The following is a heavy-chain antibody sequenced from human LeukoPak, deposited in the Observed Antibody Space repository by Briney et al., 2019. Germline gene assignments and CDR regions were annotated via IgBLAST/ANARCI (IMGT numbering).Heavy chain of an antibody. CDR3: ARDEVIPAAIPYGMDV. CDR1: GCSISSYY. D-gene: IGHD2-2*01. Sequence: AETLSLTCTVSGCSISSYYWSWIRQPAGKGLEWVGSIYTSGGTTYNPSLKSRVTMSVDTSKNQFSLKLSSVTAADTAVYYCARDEVIPAAIPYGMDVWGQGTTVTVSS. CDR2: IYTSGGT. V-gene: IGHV4-4*07. J-gene: IGHJ6*02.